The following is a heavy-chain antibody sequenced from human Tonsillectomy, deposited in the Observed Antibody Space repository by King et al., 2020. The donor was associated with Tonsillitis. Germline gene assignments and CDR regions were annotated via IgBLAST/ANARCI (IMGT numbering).Heavy chain of an antibody. D-gene: IGHD1-26*01. V-gene: IGHV3-33*08. J-gene: IGHJ3*01. Sequence: QVQLVESGGGVVQPGRSLRLSCAASGFTFIRYGMHWVRQAPGKGLEWVAVIWFDGSEEYYVDSVKGRFTISRDNSKNTLYLQMNSLRADDTAVYYCAREGGAGWEAFDLWGQGTMVTVSP. CDR3: AREGGAGWEAFDL. CDR1: GFTFIRYG. CDR2: IWFDGSEE.